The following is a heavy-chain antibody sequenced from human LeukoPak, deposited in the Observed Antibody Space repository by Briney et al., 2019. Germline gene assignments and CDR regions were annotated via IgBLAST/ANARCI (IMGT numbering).Heavy chain of an antibody. CDR2: IYYSGST. Sequence: SETLSLTCTVSGGSISSSSYYWGWIRQPPGKGLEWIGGIYYSGSTYYNPSLKSRVTISVDTSKNQFSLKLSSVTAADTAVCYCARAYDFWSAHYPRPQYYFDYWGQGTLATVSS. D-gene: IGHD3-3*01. J-gene: IGHJ4*02. CDR3: ARAYDFWSAHYPRPQYYFDY. V-gene: IGHV4-39*07. CDR1: GGSISSSSYY.